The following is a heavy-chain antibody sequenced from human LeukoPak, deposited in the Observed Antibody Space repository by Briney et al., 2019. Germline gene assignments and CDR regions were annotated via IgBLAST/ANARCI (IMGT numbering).Heavy chain of an antibody. CDR2: VYTRGSA. CDR1: GDSMTSDSYY. D-gene: IGHD1-26*01. Sequence: SQTLSLTCTVSGDSMTSDSYYCSWIRQPAGKGLEWIGRVYTRGSATYNPSLKSRVTLSVDTSNNQVSLRLTSVTAADTAVYYCARDNSGSFPPIFDHWGQGFQVTVSS. V-gene: IGHV4-61*02. CDR3: ARDNSGSFPPIFDH. J-gene: IGHJ4*02.